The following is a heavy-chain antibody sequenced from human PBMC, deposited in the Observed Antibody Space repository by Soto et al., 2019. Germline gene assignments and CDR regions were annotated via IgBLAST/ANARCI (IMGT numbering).Heavy chain of an antibody. J-gene: IGHJ5*02. V-gene: IGHV3-33*01. D-gene: IGHD3-3*01. Sequence: PGGSLILSCAASGFTFSSYGMHWVRQAPGKGLEWVAVIWYDGSNKYYADSVKGRFTISRDNSKNTLYLQMNSLRAEDTAVYYCARDGTIFGVVINWFDPWGQGTLVTVSS. CDR1: GFTFSSYG. CDR3: ARDGTIFGVVINWFDP. CDR2: IWYDGSNK.